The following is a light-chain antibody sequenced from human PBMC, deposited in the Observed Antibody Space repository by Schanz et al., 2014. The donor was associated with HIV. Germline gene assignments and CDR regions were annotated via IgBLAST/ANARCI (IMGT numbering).Light chain of an antibody. CDR1: SRDVGGYNY. Sequence: QSVLTQPASVSGSPGQSITISCTGTSRDVGGYNYVSWYQQHPGKAPKLMIYDVSNRPSGVSNRFSGSKSGNTASLTISGLQAEDEADYYCSSYTSSSTLVVFRGGTKLTVL. CDR3: SSYTSSSTLVV. V-gene: IGLV2-14*01. J-gene: IGLJ2*01. CDR2: DVS.